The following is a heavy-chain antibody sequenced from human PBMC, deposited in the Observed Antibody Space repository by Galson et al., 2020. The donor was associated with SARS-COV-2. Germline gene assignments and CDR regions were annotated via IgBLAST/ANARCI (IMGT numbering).Heavy chain of an antibody. J-gene: IGHJ4*02. V-gene: IGHV3-23*01. D-gene: IGHD3-22*01. CDR2: ISGSGGST. Sequence: QAGGSLRLSCAASGFTFSDHAMSWVRQAPGKGLEWVSAISGSGGSTYYADPVKGRFTISRDNSKNTLYLQMNSLRAEDTAVYSCAKESSYYYDSSPIYWGQGTLVTVSS. CDR3: AKESSYYYDSSPIY. CDR1: GFTFSDHA.